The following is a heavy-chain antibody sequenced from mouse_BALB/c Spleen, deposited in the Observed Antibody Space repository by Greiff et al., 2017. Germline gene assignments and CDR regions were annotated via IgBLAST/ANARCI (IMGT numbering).Heavy chain of an antibody. CDR3: TREGLRRRGPYAMDY. Sequence: QVQLQQPWAELVKPGASVKMSCKASGYTFTSYWMHWVKQRPGQGLEWIGVIDPSDSYTSYNQKFKGKATLTVDTSSSTAYMQLSSLTSEDSAVYYCTREGLRRRGPYAMDYWGQGTSVTVSS. CDR2: IDPSDSYT. J-gene: IGHJ4*01. CDR1: GYTFTSYW. D-gene: IGHD2-4*01. V-gene: IGHV1S127*01.